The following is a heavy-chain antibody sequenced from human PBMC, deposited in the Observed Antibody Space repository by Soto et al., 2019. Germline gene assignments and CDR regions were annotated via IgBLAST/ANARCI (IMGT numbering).Heavy chain of an antibody. CDR1: GGSISSGGYY. Sequence: QVQLQESGPGLVKPSQTLSLTCTVSGGSISSGGYYWSWIRQHPGKGLEWIGYIYYSGSTYYNPSLKSRLTISVDTSKNQFFLKLSAVTAAATAVYYCARGEWYYYGSGRSIRYYYYGMDVWGQGTTVTVSS. CDR3: ARGEWYYYGSGRSIRYYYYGMDV. J-gene: IGHJ6*02. V-gene: IGHV4-31*03. CDR2: IYYSGST. D-gene: IGHD3-10*01.